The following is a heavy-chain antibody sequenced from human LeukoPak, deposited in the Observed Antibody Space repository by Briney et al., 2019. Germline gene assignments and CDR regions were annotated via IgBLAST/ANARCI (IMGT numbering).Heavy chain of an antibody. V-gene: IGHV3-21*01. J-gene: IGHJ4*02. CDR3: ARASDSSGYYSYFDH. D-gene: IGHD3-22*01. Sequence: GGSLRLSCAASGFTFSSYSMNWVRQAPGKGLEWVSSISSGSSYIYYADSVKGRFTISRDNAKNSLYLRMNSLRAEDTAVYYCARASDSSGYYSYFDHWDRGALVTVSS. CDR2: ISSGSSYI. CDR1: GFTFSSYS.